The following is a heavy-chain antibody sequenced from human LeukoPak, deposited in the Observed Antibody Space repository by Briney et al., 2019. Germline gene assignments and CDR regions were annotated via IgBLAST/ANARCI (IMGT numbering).Heavy chain of an antibody. CDR3: ARDLGADGDSKN. D-gene: IGHD2-21*01. J-gene: IGHJ4*02. V-gene: IGHV3-64*01. CDR2: ISSNGGST. CDR1: GFTFSSYA. Sequence: PGGSLRLSCAASGFTFSSYAMHWVRQAPGKGLEYVSAISSNGGSTYYANSVKGRFTISRDNSKNTLYLQMGSLRAEDMAVYYCARDLGADGDSKNWGPGTLVTVSS.